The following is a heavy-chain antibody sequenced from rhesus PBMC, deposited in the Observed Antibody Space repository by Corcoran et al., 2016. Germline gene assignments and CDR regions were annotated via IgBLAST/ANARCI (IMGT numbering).Heavy chain of an antibody. CDR2: CNGKGGGT. J-gene: IGHJ6*01. Sequence: QVQLQESGPRLVKPSETLSLTCAVSGGSFSSYWWSWIRQPPGKGLEWIGECNGKGGGTNYNPSLKSRGTSSKAASKKQFSLRLNSVTAADTAVYYCATKNTIKTAIGLDSWGQGVVVTVSS. CDR1: GGSFSSYW. CDR3: ATKNTIKTAIGLDS. V-gene: IGHV4-80*01. D-gene: IGHD4-23*01.